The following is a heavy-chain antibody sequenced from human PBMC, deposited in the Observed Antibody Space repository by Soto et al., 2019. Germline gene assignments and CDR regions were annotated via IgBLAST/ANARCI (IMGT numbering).Heavy chain of an antibody. Sequence: QVQLVQSGAEMRKPGSSLRVSCKASGGTFSDYAFSWVRQAPGQGLEWMGGIVPRFDSPNYAQKFGGRATITADTSSSTGYMALSSLRFDDTAVYFCARDRIQLRLGKYSFNGMDVWGQGTTIIVSS. CDR3: ARDRIQLRLGKYSFNGMDV. J-gene: IGHJ6*02. CDR2: IVPRFDSP. CDR1: GGTFSDYA. D-gene: IGHD3-16*01. V-gene: IGHV1-69*06.